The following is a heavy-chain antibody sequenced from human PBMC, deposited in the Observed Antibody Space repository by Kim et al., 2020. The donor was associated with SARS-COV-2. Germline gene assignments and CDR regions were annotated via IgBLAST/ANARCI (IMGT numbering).Heavy chain of an antibody. D-gene: IGHD6-19*01. Sequence: GGSLRLSCAASGLTLRSYAMNWVRQGPGKGLEWVSSITRGGDTYYAASVKGRFTISRDNFKDTLSLQMNSLRAEDTGNYYCVPCGTLADRSGWCTFFDH. CDR3: VPCGTLADRSGWCTFFDH. V-gene: IGHV3-23*01. CDR1: GLTLRSYA. J-gene: IGHJ4*01. CDR2: ITRGGDT.